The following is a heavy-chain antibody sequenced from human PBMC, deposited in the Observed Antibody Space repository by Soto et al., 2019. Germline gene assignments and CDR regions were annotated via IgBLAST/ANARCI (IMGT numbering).Heavy chain of an antibody. V-gene: IGHV5-51*01. D-gene: IGHD1-26*01. CDR1: GYSFTSYW. CDR3: ARHGPSQWDYYYMDV. Sequence: GESLKISCKGSGYSFTSYWIGWVRQMPGKGLEWMGIIYPGDSDTRYSPSFQGQVSISADKSISTAFLQWSSLKASDTAMYYCARHGPSQWDYYYMDVWGKGTTVTVSS. J-gene: IGHJ6*03. CDR2: IYPGDSDT.